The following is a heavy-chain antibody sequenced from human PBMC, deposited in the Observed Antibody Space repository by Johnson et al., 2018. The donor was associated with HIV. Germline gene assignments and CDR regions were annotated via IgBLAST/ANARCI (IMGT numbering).Heavy chain of an antibody. CDR3: ASTRLGAFDI. V-gene: IGHV3-66*01. Sequence: VQLVESGGGLVQPGGSLRLSCAASGSTVSSNYLSWVRQAPGKGLEWVLVIYSGGSTFYADSVKGRFTISRDNSGNTLYLQMDSLRVEDRAVYYCASTRLGAFDIWGQGTMVTVSS. D-gene: IGHD6-6*01. CDR1: GSTVSSNY. J-gene: IGHJ3*02. CDR2: IYSGGST.